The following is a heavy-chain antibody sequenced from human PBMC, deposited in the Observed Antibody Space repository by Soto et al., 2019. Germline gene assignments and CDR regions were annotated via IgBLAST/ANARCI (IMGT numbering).Heavy chain of an antibody. J-gene: IGHJ5*02. CDR2: IIPIFGTA. V-gene: IGHV1-69*13. D-gene: IGHD3-3*01. Sequence: VASVKVSCKASGGTFSSYSISWVRQAPGQGLEWMGGIIPIFGTANYAQKFQGRVTITADESTSTAYMELSSLRSEDTAVYYCARSYDFWSGYYWWFDPWGQGTLVTVSS. CDR1: GGTFSSYS. CDR3: ARSYDFWSGYYWWFDP.